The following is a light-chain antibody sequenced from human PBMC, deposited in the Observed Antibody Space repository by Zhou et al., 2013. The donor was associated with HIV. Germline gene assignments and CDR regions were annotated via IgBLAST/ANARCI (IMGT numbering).Light chain of an antibody. Sequence: EIVLTQSPGTLSLSPGERATLSCRASQSISSSYLAWYQQKPGQAPRLLIYGTSSRATGIPDRFSGSGSGTDFTLTISTMQSEDFAVYYCQHYYNWPYTFGQGTKLEIK. CDR3: QHYYNWPYT. V-gene: IGKV3-20*01. CDR1: QSISSSY. CDR2: GTS. J-gene: IGKJ2*01.